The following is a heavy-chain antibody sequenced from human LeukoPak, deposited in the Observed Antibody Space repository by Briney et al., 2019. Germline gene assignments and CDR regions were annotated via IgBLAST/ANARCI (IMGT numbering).Heavy chain of an antibody. CDR2: IYHSGST. J-gene: IGHJ4*02. CDR3: ARSRGIAARPGDY. D-gene: IGHD6-6*01. V-gene: IGHV4-4*02. Sequence: GSLRLSCAASGFTFSSYSMNWVRQPPGKGLEWIGEIYHSGSTNYNPSLKSRVTISVDKSKNQFSLKLSSVTAADTAVYYCARSRGIAARPGDYWGQGTLVTVSS. CDR1: GFTFSSYSM.